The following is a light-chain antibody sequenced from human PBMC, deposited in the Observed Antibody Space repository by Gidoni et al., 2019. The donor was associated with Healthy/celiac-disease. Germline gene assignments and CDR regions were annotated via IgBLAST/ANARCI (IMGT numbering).Light chain of an antibody. CDR3: SSYTSSSTYV. CDR1: SSDGGGYNS. CDR2: DVS. J-gene: IGLJ1*01. V-gene: IGLV2-14*01. Sequence: QSALTQPASVSGSPGQSITISCTGTSSDGGGYNSVSWYQQHPGNAPKLMIYDVSNRPSGVSNRCSGSKSGNTASLTISGLQAEDEADYYCSSYTSSSTYVFGTGTKVTVL.